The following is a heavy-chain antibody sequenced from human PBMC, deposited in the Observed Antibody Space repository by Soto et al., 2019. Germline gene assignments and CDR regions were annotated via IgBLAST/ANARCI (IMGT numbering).Heavy chain of an antibody. Sequence: SEPLSLTCAVSGGSFRGYYWRWIRQPPGTGLEWIGEINHSGSTNYNPSLKSRVTISVDTSKIQCSLKLSSVTAADTAVYYCASGAENSSSWLPYYHYYMDVWGQVTTVTDS. V-gene: IGHV4-34*01. J-gene: IGHJ6*02. CDR2: INHSGST. CDR3: ASGAENSSSWLPYYHYYMDV. D-gene: IGHD6-13*01. CDR1: GGSFRGYY.